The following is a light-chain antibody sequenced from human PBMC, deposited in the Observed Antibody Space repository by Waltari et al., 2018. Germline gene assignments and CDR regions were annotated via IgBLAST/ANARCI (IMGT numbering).Light chain of an antibody. CDR3: SSPTTSITWV. CDR1: SSDVGNYNR. CDR2: DVT. Sequence: QSALTQPPSVSGSPGQSVTISSTATSSDVGNYNRVSWYQQSPGTAPNLMIYDVTNRPSGVPDRFSGSKSGNAASLTISGLQAEDEADYYCSSPTTSITWVFGGGTKLTVL. J-gene: IGLJ3*02. V-gene: IGLV2-18*02.